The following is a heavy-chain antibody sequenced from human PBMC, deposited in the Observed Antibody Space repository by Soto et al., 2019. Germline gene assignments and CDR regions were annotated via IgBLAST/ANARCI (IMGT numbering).Heavy chain of an antibody. CDR1: GFTFSSYA. CDR3: AKDGVPTTVWVYYFDY. CDR2: ISGSGGST. V-gene: IGHV3-23*01. J-gene: IGHJ4*02. Sequence: GGSLRLSCAASGFTFSSYAMSWVRQAPGKGLEWVSAISGSGGSTYYADSVKGRFTNSRDNSKNTLYLQMNSLRAEDTAVYYCAKDGVPTTVWVYYFDYWGQGTLVTFSS. D-gene: IGHD4-17*01.